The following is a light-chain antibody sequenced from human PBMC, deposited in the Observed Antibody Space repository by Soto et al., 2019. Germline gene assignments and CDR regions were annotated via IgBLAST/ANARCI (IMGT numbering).Light chain of an antibody. CDR1: QSVSSSY. V-gene: IGKV3-20*01. Sequence: IVLTQSPGTLSLSPVERATLSCSASQSVSSSYLAWYQQKPGQAPRLLIYGASSRATGIPDRFSGSGYGTDFTITISRLEHEDFEVYYCQQYGSSPITFGQGTRLEIK. CDR3: QQYGSSPIT. J-gene: IGKJ5*01. CDR2: GAS.